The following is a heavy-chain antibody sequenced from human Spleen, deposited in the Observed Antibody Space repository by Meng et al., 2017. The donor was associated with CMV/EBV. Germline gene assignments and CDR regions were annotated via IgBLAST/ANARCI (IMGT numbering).Heavy chain of an antibody. CDR1: GFTFSTYW. D-gene: IGHD5-24*01. V-gene: IGHV3-7*01. J-gene: IGHJ6*02. CDR2: IKQDGSEK. Sequence: GGSLRLSCAASGFTFSTYWMNWVRQAPGKGLEWVANIKQDGSEKYYVDSVKGRFTISRDNAKNSLYLQMNSLRAEDTAIYYCARGSQKATFYYYGLDVWGQGTTVTVSS. CDR3: ARGSQKATFYYYGLDV.